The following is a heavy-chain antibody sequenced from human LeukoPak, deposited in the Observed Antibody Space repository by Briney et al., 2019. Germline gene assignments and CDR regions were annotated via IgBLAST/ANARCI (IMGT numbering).Heavy chain of an antibody. V-gene: IGHV1-58*02. CDR3: ARDPGGATPYYYYYYMDV. CDR1: GFTFTSSA. D-gene: IGHD1-26*01. CDR2: IVVGSGNT. Sequence: SVKVSCKASGFTFTSSAMQWVRQARGQRLEWIGWIVVGSGNTNYAQKFQERVTITRDMSTSTAYMELSSLRSDDTAVYYCARDPGGATPYYYYYYMDVWGKGTTVTVSS. J-gene: IGHJ6*03.